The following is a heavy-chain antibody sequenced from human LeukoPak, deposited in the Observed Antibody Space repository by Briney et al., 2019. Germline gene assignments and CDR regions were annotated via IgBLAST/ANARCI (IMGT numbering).Heavy chain of an antibody. CDR2: ISYDGSNK. V-gene: IGHV3-30*18. CDR1: GFTFSSYG. Sequence: GGSLRLSCAASGFTFSSYGMHWVRQAPGKGLEGVAGISYDGSNKYYADSVKGRFTISRDNSKNTLYLQMNSLRAEDTAVYYCAKDASQWLTEYYFDYWGQGTLVTVSS. J-gene: IGHJ4*02. D-gene: IGHD5-12*01. CDR3: AKDASQWLTEYYFDY.